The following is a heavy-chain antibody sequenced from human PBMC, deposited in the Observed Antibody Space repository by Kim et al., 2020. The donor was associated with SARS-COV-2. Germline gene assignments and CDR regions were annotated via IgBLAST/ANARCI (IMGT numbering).Heavy chain of an antibody. D-gene: IGHD3-16*01. CDR2: INHSGST. Sequence: SETLSLTCAVYGGSFSGYYWSWIRQPPGKGLEWIGEINHSGSTNYNPSLKSRVTISVDTSKNQFSLKLSSVTAADTAVYYCARGTVMREGFDPWGQGTLVTVSS. J-gene: IGHJ5*02. V-gene: IGHV4-34*01. CDR1: GGSFSGYY. CDR3: ARGTVMREGFDP.